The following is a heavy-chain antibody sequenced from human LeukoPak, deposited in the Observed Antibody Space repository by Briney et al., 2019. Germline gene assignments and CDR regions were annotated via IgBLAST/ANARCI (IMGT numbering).Heavy chain of an antibody. J-gene: IGHJ4*02. CDR2: IYYSGST. Sequence: SETLSLTCTVSGGSISSYYWSWIWQPPGEGLEWIGYIYYSGSTNYNPSLKSRVTISVDTSKNQFSLKLSSVTAADTAVYYCARGNDYWGQGTLVTVSS. V-gene: IGHV4-59*08. CDR1: GGSISSYY. CDR3: ARGNDY.